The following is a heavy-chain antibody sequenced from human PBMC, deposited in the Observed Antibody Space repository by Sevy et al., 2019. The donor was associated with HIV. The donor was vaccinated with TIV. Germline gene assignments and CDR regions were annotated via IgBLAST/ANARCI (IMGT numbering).Heavy chain of an antibody. Sequence: ASVKVSCKASGYTFTGYYMHWVRQAPGQGLEWMEWINPNSGGTNYAQKFQGRVTMTRDTSISTAYMELSRLRSDDTAVYYCAREIVGATGDAFDIWGQGTMVTVSS. CDR1: GYTFTGYY. CDR2: INPNSGGT. CDR3: AREIVGATGDAFDI. J-gene: IGHJ3*02. D-gene: IGHD1-26*01. V-gene: IGHV1-2*02.